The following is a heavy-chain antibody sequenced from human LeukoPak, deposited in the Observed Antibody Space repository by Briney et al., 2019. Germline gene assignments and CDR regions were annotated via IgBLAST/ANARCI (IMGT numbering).Heavy chain of an antibody. J-gene: IGHJ6*02. CDR2: ISAYNGNT. V-gene: IGHV1-18*01. D-gene: IGHD4-17*01. CDR3: ARHCNAYGDYVRFRVMDYYYGMDV. CDR1: GYTFTSYG. Sequence: ASVKVSCKASGYTFTSYGISWVRQAPGQGLEWMGWISAYNGNTNYAQKLQGRVTMTTDTSTSTAYMELRSLRSDDTAVYYCARHCNAYGDYVRFRVMDYYYGMDVWGQGTTVTVSS.